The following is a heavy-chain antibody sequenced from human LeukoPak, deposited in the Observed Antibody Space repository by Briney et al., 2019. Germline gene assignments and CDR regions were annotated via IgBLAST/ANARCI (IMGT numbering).Heavy chain of an antibody. J-gene: IGHJ4*02. CDR1: GFTFSSYA. CDR2: ISGSGGST. Sequence: GGSLRLSCAASGFTFSSYAMSWVRQAPGKGLEWVSAISGSGGSTYYADSVKGRFTISRDNSKNTLYLQMNSLRAEDTAVYYCAKGLALTGYRYSFDYWGQGTLVAVSS. CDR3: AKGLALTGYRYSFDY. V-gene: IGHV3-23*01. D-gene: IGHD3-9*01.